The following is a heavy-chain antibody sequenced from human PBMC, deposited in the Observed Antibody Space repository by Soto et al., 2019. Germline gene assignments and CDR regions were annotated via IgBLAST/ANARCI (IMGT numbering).Heavy chain of an antibody. CDR1: GFTFSSYG. CDR3: ARDPDYEFGSGYSNKPCFDY. J-gene: IGHJ4*02. Sequence: QVQLVESGGGVVQPGRSLRLSCAASGFTFSSYGMHWVRQAPGKGLEWVAVIWYDVSNKYYADSVKGRFTISRDNSKNTLNLKMNSLRAEATAVYYCARDPDYEFGSGYSNKPCFDYGGQGTLVTVSS. CDR2: IWYDVSNK. V-gene: IGHV3-33*01. D-gene: IGHD3-3*01.